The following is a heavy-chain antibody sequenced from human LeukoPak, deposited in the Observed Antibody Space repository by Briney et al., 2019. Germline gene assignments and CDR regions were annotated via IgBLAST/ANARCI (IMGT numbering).Heavy chain of an antibody. D-gene: IGHD1-1*01. Sequence: GGSLGLSCAASGFTFGSYSMNWVRQAPGKGLEWVATISISGTYIYYADSVKGRFTISRDNANNSLFLDMNSLRADDTAMYYCARDLERSRANNWFDAWGQGTLVTVSS. CDR2: ISISGTYI. CDR1: GFTFGSYS. J-gene: IGHJ5*02. CDR3: ARDLERSRANNWFDA. V-gene: IGHV3-21*01.